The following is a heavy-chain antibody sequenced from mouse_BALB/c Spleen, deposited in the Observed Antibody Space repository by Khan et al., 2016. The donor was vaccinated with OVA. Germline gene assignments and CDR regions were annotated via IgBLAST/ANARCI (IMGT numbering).Heavy chain of an antibody. D-gene: IGHD2-5*01. V-gene: IGHV5-6-4*01. CDR1: GFTFSNYI. CDR2: ISSGGSYT. Sequence: EVQLVESGGGLVKPGGSLKLSCAASGFTFSNYIMSWGRQTPEKRLEWVATISSGGSYTYYPDSVKGRFTITRDNAKNTLFLQMSSQKSEDTAMYYCTRDRQSNCGGWFAYWGQGTLVTVSA. CDR3: TRDRQSNCGGWFAY. J-gene: IGHJ3*01.